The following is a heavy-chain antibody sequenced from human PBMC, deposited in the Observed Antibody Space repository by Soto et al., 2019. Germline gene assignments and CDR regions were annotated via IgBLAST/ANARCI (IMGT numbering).Heavy chain of an antibody. J-gene: IGHJ6*02. CDR2: ISGSGGST. V-gene: IGHV3-23*01. CDR3: AKGVDIVATRRNSYYYYGMDV. CDR1: GFTFSSYA. Sequence: PWGSLRLSCAASGFTFSSYAMSWVRQAPGKGLEWVSAISGSGGSTYYADSVKGRFTISRDNSKNTLYLQMNSLRAEDTAVYYCAKGVDIVATRRNSYYYYGMDVWGQGTTVTVSS. D-gene: IGHD5-12*01.